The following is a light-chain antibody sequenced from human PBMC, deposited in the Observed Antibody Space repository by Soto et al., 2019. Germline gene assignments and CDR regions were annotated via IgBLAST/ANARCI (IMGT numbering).Light chain of an antibody. V-gene: IGKV1D-16*01. CDR3: QHYNSYSEA. CDR1: QDITTS. Sequence: DIQMTQSPSSVSASVGDRVTITCRASQDITTSLAWYQQRQGKAPNLLIYAASTLQNGVPARFSGSGSGTEFTLTISSLQPDDCATYYGQHYNSYSEAFGQGTKVDIK. J-gene: IGKJ1*01. CDR2: AAS.